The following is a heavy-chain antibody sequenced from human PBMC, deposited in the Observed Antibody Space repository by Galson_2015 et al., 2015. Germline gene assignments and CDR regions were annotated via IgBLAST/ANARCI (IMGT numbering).Heavy chain of an antibody. J-gene: IGHJ4*02. CDR1: GFTFSDNA. Sequence: SLRLSCAASGFTFSDNAMSWVRQAPGKGLEWVSTISGSSDNTYYADSVKGRFTISRDNSKITLYLQMNSLRTEDTAVYYCAKDRFGGLFDYWGQGTLVTVSS. V-gene: IGHV3-23*01. CDR2: ISGSSDNT. D-gene: IGHD3-10*01. CDR3: AKDRFGGLFDY.